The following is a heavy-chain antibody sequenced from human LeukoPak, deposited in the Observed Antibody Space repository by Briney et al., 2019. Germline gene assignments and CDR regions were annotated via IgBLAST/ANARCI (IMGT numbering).Heavy chain of an antibody. CDR3: ASRGSGYDYGAFDI. V-gene: IGHV1-69*04. D-gene: IGHD5-12*01. CDR1: GGTFSSYA. CDR2: IIPILGIA. Sequence: GASVKVSCKASGGTFSSYAISWVRQAPGQGLEWMGRIIPILGIANYAQKFQGRVTITADKSTSTAYMELSSLRSEDTAVYYCASRGSGYDYGAFDIWGQGTMVTVSS. J-gene: IGHJ3*02.